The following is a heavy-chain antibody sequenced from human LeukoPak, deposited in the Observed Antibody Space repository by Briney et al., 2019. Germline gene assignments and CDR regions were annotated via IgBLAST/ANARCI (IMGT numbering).Heavy chain of an antibody. CDR1: GFTVSSNY. D-gene: IGHD6-13*01. CDR3: AREGASSSFGY. CDR2: LYSGGNT. V-gene: IGHV3-53*01. Sequence: GGSLRLSCVVSGFTVSSNYMSWVRQAPGKGLEWVSVLYSGGNTYHADSVRGRFTISRDNSKNTLYLQMNSLRAEDTAVYYCAREGASSSFGYWGQGTLVTVSS. J-gene: IGHJ4*02.